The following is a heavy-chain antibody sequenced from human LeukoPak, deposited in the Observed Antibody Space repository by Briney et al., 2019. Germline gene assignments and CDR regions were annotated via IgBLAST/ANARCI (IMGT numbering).Heavy chain of an antibody. CDR3: AKGSAYADF. CDR2: ISGSGGST. Sequence: PGGSLRLSCAASGFTFSSYVMSWVRQAPGKGLEWVSTISGSGGSTYYADSVKGRFTISRDNPKNTLSLQINSLRAEDTAVYYCAKGSAYADFWGQGTLVTVSS. J-gene: IGHJ4*02. CDR1: GFTFSSYV. V-gene: IGHV3-23*01. D-gene: IGHD3-3*01.